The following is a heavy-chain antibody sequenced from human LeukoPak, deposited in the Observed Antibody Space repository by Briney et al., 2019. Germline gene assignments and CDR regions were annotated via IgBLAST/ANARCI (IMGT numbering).Heavy chain of an antibody. Sequence: GGSLRLSCAASGFTFDDYAMHWVRQAPGKGLEWVSYISSSSSTIYYADSVKGRFTISRDNAKNSLYLQMNSLRAEDTAVYYCATNSYDFDYWGQGTLVTVSS. V-gene: IGHV3-48*01. CDR2: ISSSSSTI. CDR1: GFTFDDYA. CDR3: ATNSYDFDY. J-gene: IGHJ4*02. D-gene: IGHD5-18*01.